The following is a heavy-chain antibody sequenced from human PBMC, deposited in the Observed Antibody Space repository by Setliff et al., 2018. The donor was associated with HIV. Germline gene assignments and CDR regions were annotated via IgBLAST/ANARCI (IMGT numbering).Heavy chain of an antibody. J-gene: IGHJ6*03. Sequence: ASVKVSCKASGYTFTGYYMHWVRQALGQGLEWMGWINPNSGGTNYAQKFQGRVTMTRDTSISTAYMELSRLRSDDTAVYYCARGADYYDSSGYRGGGLYYMDVWGKGTTVTVSS. D-gene: IGHD3-22*01. CDR3: ARGADYYDSSGYRGGGLYYMDV. CDR2: INPNSGGT. CDR1: GYTFTGYY. V-gene: IGHV1-2*02.